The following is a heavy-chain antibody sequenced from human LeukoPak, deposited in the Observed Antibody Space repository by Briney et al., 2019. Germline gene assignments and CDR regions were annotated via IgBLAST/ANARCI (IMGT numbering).Heavy chain of an antibody. Sequence: PGGSLRLSCAASGFNFDDYVMSWVRQAPGKGLEWVANIKQDGSEKYYVDSVKGRFTISRDNAKNSLYLQMNSLRAEDTAVYYCARILRVGATNYYFDYWGQGTLVTVSS. CDR3: ARILRVGATNYYFDY. CDR1: GFNFDDYV. J-gene: IGHJ4*02. V-gene: IGHV3-7*01. CDR2: IKQDGSEK. D-gene: IGHD1-26*01.